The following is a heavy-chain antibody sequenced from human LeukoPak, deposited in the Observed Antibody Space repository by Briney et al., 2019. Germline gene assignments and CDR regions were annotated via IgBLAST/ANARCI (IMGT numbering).Heavy chain of an antibody. CDR2: INPNSGGT. V-gene: IGHV1-2*02. J-gene: IGHJ4*02. CDR3: ARGLMGYSYGSFLYYFDY. D-gene: IGHD5-18*01. Sequence: GASVNVSCKASGYTFTGYYMHWVRPAPGQGLEWMGWINPNSGGTNYAQKFQGRVTMTRDTSISTAYMELSRLRSDDTAVYYCARGLMGYSYGSFLYYFDYWGQGTLVTVSS. CDR1: GYTFTGYY.